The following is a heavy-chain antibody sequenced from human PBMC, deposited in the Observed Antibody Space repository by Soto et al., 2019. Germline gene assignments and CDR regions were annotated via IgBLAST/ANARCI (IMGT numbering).Heavy chain of an antibody. CDR1: GYSFTSYW. J-gene: IGHJ6*02. Sequence: PGESLKISCKGSGYSFTSYWIGWVRQMPGKGLEWMGIIYPGDSDTRYSPSFQGQVTISADKSISTAYLQWSSLKASDTAMYYCARLVVVAATSYGMDVWGQGTTVTVSS. V-gene: IGHV5-51*01. D-gene: IGHD2-15*01. CDR2: IYPGDSDT. CDR3: ARLVVVAATSYGMDV.